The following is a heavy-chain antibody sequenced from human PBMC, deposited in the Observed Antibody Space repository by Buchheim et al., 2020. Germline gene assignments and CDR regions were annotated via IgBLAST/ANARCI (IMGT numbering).Heavy chain of an antibody. CDR2: ISYDGNKN. Sequence: QVQVVESGGGVVQPGGSLRLSSAASGFTFKNYGMHWVRQAPGKGLEWVAVISYDGNKNYYADSVKGRFIISRDNSKNTLYLQMNSRRAEETAVYFCTKAHYYGSGDYYSRLGYFFGMGVWGPGTT. J-gene: IGHJ6*02. CDR1: GFTFKNYG. V-gene: IGHV3-30*18. CDR3: TKAHYYGSGDYYSRLGYFFGMGV. D-gene: IGHD3-10*01.